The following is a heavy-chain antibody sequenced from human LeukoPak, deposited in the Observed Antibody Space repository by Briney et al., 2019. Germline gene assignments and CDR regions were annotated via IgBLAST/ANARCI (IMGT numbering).Heavy chain of an antibody. V-gene: IGHV4-59*08. CDR1: GGSISSYY. Sequence: SETLSLTCTVSGGSISSYYWSWIRQPPGKGLEWIGYIYYSGSTNYNPSLKSRVTISVDTSKNQFSLKLSSVTAADTAVYYCARQRYSSSWYDPGRFDYWGQGTLVTVSS. J-gene: IGHJ4*02. D-gene: IGHD6-13*01. CDR3: ARQRYSSSWYDPGRFDY. CDR2: IYYSGST.